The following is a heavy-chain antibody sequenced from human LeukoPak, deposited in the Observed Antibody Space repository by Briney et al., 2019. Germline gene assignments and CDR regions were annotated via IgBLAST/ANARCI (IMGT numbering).Heavy chain of an antibody. CDR2: IYYSGST. D-gene: IGHD6-13*01. Sequence: SETLSLTCTVSGGSISSSSYYWGRIRQPPGKGLEWIGSIYYSGSTYYNPSLKSRVTISVDTSKNQFSLKLSSVTAADTAVYYCARAVADSSSWYNWFDPWGQGTLVTVSS. J-gene: IGHJ5*02. CDR3: ARAVADSSSWYNWFDP. CDR1: GGSISSSSYY. V-gene: IGHV4-39*07.